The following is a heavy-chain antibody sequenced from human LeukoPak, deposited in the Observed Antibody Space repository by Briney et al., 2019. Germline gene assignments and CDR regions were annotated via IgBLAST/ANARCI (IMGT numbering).Heavy chain of an antibody. CDR1: GYRFTNYW. CDR2: IYPGDSDT. D-gene: IGHD3-22*01. J-gene: IGHJ4*02. Sequence: GESLKIPCKGSGYRFTNYWIGWVRQMPGKGLEWMGIIYPGDSDTRYSPSLQGQVTILVDKSINTAYLQWSSLMATDTAMYYCATLHYYYDSHGPFDYWGQGTLVTVSS. V-gene: IGHV5-51*01. CDR3: ATLHYYYDSHGPFDY.